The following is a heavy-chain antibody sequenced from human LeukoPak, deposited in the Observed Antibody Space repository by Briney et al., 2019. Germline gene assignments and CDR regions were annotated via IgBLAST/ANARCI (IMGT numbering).Heavy chain of an antibody. CDR3: ARNPIAVAGTAGYYGMDV. V-gene: IGHV1-2*02. CDR2: INPNSGGT. Sequence: ASVKVSCKASGYTFTGYYMHWVQQAPGQGLEWMGWINPNSGGTNYAQKFQGRVTMTRDTSISTAYMELSRLRSDDTAVYYCARNPIAVAGTAGYYGMDVWGQGTTVTVSS. D-gene: IGHD6-19*01. CDR1: GYTFTGYY. J-gene: IGHJ6*02.